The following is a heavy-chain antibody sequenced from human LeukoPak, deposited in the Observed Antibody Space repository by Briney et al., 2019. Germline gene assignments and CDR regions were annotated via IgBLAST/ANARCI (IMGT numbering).Heavy chain of an antibody. D-gene: IGHD6-6*01. V-gene: IGHV5-51*01. CDR3: ARHRSDSSSSPIDY. J-gene: IGHJ4*02. CDR2: VYPPDSDT. CDR1: GYSFTNCW. Sequence: GESLKISCKGSGYSFTNCWIGWVRQMPGKGLEWMAIVYPPDSDTRYCPSFQGQVTVSADKSISTVYLQWSSLKASDTAMYYCARHRSDSSSSPIDYWGQGTLVTASS.